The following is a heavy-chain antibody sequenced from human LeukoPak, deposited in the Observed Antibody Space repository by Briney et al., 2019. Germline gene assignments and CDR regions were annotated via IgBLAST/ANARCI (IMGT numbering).Heavy chain of an antibody. D-gene: IGHD3-10*01. J-gene: IGHJ4*02. Sequence: PGGSLRLSCAASGFTFSIYWMHWVRHVPGKGLVWVSHIHSDGRSSSYADSVKGRFTISRDNAKNTLSLQMNSLRADDTAVYYCARGGLGSHDYWGQGTLVTVSS. CDR2: IHSDGRSS. V-gene: IGHV3-74*01. CDR3: ARGGLGSHDY. CDR1: GFTFSIYW.